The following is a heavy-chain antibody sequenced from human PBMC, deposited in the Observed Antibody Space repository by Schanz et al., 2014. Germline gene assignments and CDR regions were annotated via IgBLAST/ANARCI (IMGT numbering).Heavy chain of an antibody. CDR2: ITASGDYM. Sequence: EVQLVESGGGLVKPGGSLRLSCEASRFTFSSYSFNWVRQAPGKGLEWVSSITASGDYMHYADSVKGRFTISRDNAKNSLFVQMNRLRADDTAIYYCARDHRNPGGNMDVWGQGTTVTVSS. J-gene: IGHJ6*02. V-gene: IGHV3-21*01. CDR3: ARDHRNPGGNMDV. CDR1: RFTFSSYS.